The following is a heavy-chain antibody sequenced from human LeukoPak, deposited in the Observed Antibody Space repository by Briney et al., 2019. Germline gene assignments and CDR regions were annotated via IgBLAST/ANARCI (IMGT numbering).Heavy chain of an antibody. D-gene: IGHD4-17*01. Sequence: GGSLRLSGAASGFTFSSYSMNWVRQAPGKGLEWVSSISSSSSYIYYADSVKGRFTISRDNAKNSLYLQMNSLRAEDTAVYYCARATTATLTHFDYWGQGTLVTVSS. J-gene: IGHJ4*02. CDR2: ISSSSSYI. V-gene: IGHV3-21*01. CDR3: ARATTATLTHFDY. CDR1: GFTFSSYS.